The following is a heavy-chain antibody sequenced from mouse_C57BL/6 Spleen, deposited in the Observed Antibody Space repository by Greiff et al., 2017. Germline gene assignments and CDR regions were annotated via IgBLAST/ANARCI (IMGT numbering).Heavy chain of an antibody. D-gene: IGHD1-1*01. Sequence: EVKLMESGGGLVQPGGSLKLSCAASGFTFSDYYMYWVRQTPEKRLEWVAYISNGGGSTYYPDTVKGRFTISRDNAKNTLYLHMSRLNSEDTAMYYCAILRWDYFDYWGQGTTLTVSS. V-gene: IGHV5-12*01. CDR1: GFTFSDYY. CDR2: ISNGGGST. CDR3: AILRWDYFDY. J-gene: IGHJ2*01.